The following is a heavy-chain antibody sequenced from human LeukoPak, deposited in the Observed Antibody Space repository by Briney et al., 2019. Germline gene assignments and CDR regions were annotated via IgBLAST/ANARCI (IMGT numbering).Heavy chain of an antibody. Sequence: PGRSLRPSCAASGFTFSSYGMHWVRQAPGKGLEWVAVIWYDGSNKYYADSVKGRFTISRDNSKNTLYLQMNSLRAEDTAVYYCARGGSSSLSWFDPWGQGTLVTVSS. CDR3: ARGGSSSLSWFDP. CDR2: IWYDGSNK. CDR1: GFTFSSYG. J-gene: IGHJ5*02. D-gene: IGHD6-13*01. V-gene: IGHV3-33*01.